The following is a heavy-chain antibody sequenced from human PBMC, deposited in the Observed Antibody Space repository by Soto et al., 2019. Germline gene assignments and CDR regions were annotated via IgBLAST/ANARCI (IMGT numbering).Heavy chain of an antibody. Sequence: EVQLVESGGGLVKPGGSLRLSCAASGFTFSSYSMNWVRQAPGKGLEWVSSISSSSYIYYADSVKGRFTISRDNAKNSLYLQMNSLRAEDTAVYYCARESRAYCGGDCYIYWGQGTLVTVSS. D-gene: IGHD2-21*02. V-gene: IGHV3-21*01. CDR2: ISSSSYI. CDR1: GFTFSSYS. CDR3: ARESRAYCGGDCYIY. J-gene: IGHJ4*02.